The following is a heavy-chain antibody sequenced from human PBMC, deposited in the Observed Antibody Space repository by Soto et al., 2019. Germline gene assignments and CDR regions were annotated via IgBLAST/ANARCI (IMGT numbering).Heavy chain of an antibody. D-gene: IGHD5-12*01. CDR1: GFTFTSYA. CDR2: ISGSGGST. J-gene: IGHJ6*02. CDR3: AKDQMSGGKNSGYPYGMDV. V-gene: IGHV3-23*01. Sequence: EVQLLESGGGLVQPGGSLRLSCAASGFTFTSYAMSWVRQAPGKGLEWVTAISGSGGSTYYADSVKGRFTISRDNSKNTLFLKVTSLRAEDTAEYYCAKDQMSGGKNSGYPYGMDVWGQGTTVTVSS.